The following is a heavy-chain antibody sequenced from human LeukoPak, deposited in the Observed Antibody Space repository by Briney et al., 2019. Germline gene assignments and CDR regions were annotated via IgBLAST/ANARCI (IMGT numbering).Heavy chain of an antibody. Sequence: ASVKVSCKASGYTFTSYGISWVRQAPGQGLEWMGWISAYNGNTNYAQKLQGRVTMTTDTSTSTAYMELRSLRSDNTAVYYCAREDIVAMTNDYWGQGTLVTVSS. V-gene: IGHV1-18*01. CDR3: AREDIVAMTNDY. CDR2: ISAYNGNT. J-gene: IGHJ4*02. CDR1: GYTFTSYG. D-gene: IGHD5-12*01.